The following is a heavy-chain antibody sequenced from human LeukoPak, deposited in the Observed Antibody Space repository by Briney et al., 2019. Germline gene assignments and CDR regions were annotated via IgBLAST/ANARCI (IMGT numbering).Heavy chain of an antibody. CDR3: ARDLASCAGDCYSDGFDY. CDR1: GGSISSYY. D-gene: IGHD2-21*02. J-gene: IGHJ4*02. Sequence: SETLSFTCTVSGGSISSYYWGWIRQPPGKGLEWIGSIYHGGSTYYNPSLRSRVIVSVDTSKNQFSLKMSSVTAADTAVYYCARDLASCAGDCYSDGFDYWGQGTLVTVSS. CDR2: IYHGGST. V-gene: IGHV4-38-2*02.